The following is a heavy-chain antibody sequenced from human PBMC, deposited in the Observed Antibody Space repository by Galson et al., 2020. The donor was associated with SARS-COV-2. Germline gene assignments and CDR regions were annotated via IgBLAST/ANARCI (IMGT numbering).Heavy chain of an antibody. D-gene: IGHD2-2*01. CDR3: AKALGYCSSTSCYDYYYYYGMDV. V-gene: IGHV3-23*01. J-gene: IGHJ6*02. CDR2: ISGSGGST. CDR1: GFTFSSYA. Sequence: GGSLRLSCAASGFTFSSYAMSWVRQAPGKGLEWVSAISGSGGSTYYADSVKGRFTISSDNSKNTPYLQMNSRRAEDTAVYYCAKALGYCSSTSCYDYYYYYGMDVWGQGTTVTVSS.